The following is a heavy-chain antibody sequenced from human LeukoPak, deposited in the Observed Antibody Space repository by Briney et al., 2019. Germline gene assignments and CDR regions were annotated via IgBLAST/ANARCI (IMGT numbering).Heavy chain of an antibody. D-gene: IGHD4-17*01. CDR3: ARVTDYGDYGFDP. CDR2: IYYSGST. CDR1: GGSISRGDYY. V-gene: IGHV4-30-4*01. J-gene: IGHJ5*02. Sequence: SETLSLTCTVSGGSISRGDYYWGWVSQPPGKCLEWIRYIYYSGSTYYNPSLKRRTTISVDTTKNQSSLKLSPVTAADMAVYYCARVTDYGDYGFDPCGHGTLVTVSS.